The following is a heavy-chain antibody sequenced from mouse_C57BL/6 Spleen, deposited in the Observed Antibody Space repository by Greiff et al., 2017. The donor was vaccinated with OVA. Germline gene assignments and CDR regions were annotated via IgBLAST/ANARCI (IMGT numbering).Heavy chain of an antibody. CDR1: GYAFSSSW. Sequence: VQLQESGPELVKPGASVKISCKASGYAFSSSWMNWVKQRPGKGLEWIGRIYPGDGDTNYNGKFKGKATLTADKSSSTAYMQLSSLTSEDSAVYFCARGRAQATDYYAMDYWGQGTSVTVSS. CDR2: IYPGDGDT. V-gene: IGHV1-82*01. D-gene: IGHD3-2*02. J-gene: IGHJ4*01. CDR3: ARGRAQATDYYAMDY.